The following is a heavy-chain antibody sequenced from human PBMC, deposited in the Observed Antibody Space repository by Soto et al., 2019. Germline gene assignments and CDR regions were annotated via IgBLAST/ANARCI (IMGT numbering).Heavy chain of an antibody. J-gene: IGHJ4*02. CDR2: IRAKGYGGTT. Sequence: LRLSCRGAGFAFGDYGMTWLRQAPGKGLEWVGLIRAKGYGGTTEYAASVKGRFTISRDDSKSVAYLQMNGLKTEDTAVYYCSRAGANYNFWSGYYFGYWGRGTLVTVSS. CDR1: GFAFGDYG. CDR3: SRAGANYNFWSGYYFGY. V-gene: IGHV3-49*03. D-gene: IGHD3-3*01.